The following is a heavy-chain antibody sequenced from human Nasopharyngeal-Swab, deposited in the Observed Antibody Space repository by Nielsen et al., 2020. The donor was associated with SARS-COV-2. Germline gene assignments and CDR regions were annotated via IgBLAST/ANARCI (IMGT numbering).Heavy chain of an antibody. J-gene: IGHJ4*02. Sequence: GESLKISCKGSGYSFTSYWISWVRQMPGKGLEWMWRIDPSDSYTNYSPSFQGHVTISANKSISTAYLQWSSLKASDTAMYYCARQGESINDDYWGQGTLVTVSS. CDR3: ARQGESINDDY. CDR2: IDPSDSYT. CDR1: GYSFTSYW. V-gene: IGHV5-10-1*01. D-gene: IGHD5-12*01.